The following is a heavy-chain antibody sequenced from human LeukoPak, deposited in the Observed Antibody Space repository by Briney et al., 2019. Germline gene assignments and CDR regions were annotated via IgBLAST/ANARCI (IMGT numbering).Heavy chain of an antibody. D-gene: IGHD1-26*01. Sequence: ASVKLSCKASGYTFTSYGISWVRQAPGQGLEWMGWISGYNGNAHYAQQVQGRATMTTDTSTSTAYMGLRSLRSDDTAVYYCARWGWPSTGSRLGLFEYWGQGNLVTVSS. V-gene: IGHV1-18*01. CDR2: ISGYNGNA. CDR3: ARWGWPSTGSRLGLFEY. CDR1: GYTFTSYG. J-gene: IGHJ4*02.